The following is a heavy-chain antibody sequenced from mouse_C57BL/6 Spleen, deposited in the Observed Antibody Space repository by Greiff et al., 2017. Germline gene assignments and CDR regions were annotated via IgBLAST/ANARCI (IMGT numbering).Heavy chain of an antibody. Sequence: EVKVEESGPGLVKPSQSLSLTCPVTGYSITSGYYWNWIRQFPGNKLEWMGYISYDGSNNYNPSLKNRISITRDTSKNQFFLKLNSVTTEDTATYYCARAGNYAMDYWGQGTSVTVSS. CDR2: ISYDGSN. J-gene: IGHJ4*01. V-gene: IGHV3-6*01. CDR1: GYSITSGYY. CDR3: ARAGNYAMDY.